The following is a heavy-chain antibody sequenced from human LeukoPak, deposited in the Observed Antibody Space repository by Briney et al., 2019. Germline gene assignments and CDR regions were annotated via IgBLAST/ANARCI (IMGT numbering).Heavy chain of an antibody. Sequence: SVKVSCKASGGTFSSYTISWVRQATGQGLEWMGRIIPILGIANYAQKFQGRVTITADKSTSTAYMELSSLRSEDTAVYYCARGFLGYCSGGSCYWFDPWGQGTLVTVSS. CDR2: IIPILGIA. J-gene: IGHJ5*02. D-gene: IGHD2-15*01. V-gene: IGHV1-69*02. CDR3: ARGFLGYCSGGSCYWFDP. CDR1: GGTFSSYT.